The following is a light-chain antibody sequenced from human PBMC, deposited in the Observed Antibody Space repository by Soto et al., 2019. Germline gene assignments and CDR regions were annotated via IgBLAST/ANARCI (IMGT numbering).Light chain of an antibody. J-gene: IGKJ1*01. CDR3: QDYNSAPWT. V-gene: IGKV1-27*01. CDR1: QGIGTY. CDR2: AAS. Sequence: DIQMTQSPSSLSASVGDRVTITCRASQGIGTYFAWYQQKPGKVPKLLIYAASTLQSGVPSRFSGSGSGTDSTLTISSLQPEDVATYYCQDYNSAPWTFGQGTKVEIK.